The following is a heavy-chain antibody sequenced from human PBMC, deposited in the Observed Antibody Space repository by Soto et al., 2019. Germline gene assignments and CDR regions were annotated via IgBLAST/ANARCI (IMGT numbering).Heavy chain of an antibody. D-gene: IGHD1-26*01. CDR3: ARDWRKGATTRDGY. Sequence: QVQLVESGGGAVQPGRSLRLSCAASGFTFSSYGMHWVRQAPGKGLEWVAVIWYDGSNKYYADSVKGRFTISRDNSKNTLYLQMNSLRAEDTAVYYCARDWRKGATTRDGYWGQGTLVTVSS. V-gene: IGHV3-33*01. CDR1: GFTFSSYG. J-gene: IGHJ4*02. CDR2: IWYDGSNK.